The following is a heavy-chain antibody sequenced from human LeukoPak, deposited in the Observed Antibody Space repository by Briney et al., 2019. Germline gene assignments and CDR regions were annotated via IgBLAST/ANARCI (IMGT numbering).Heavy chain of an antibody. CDR3: ARDAPPGYCSSTSCPVVGVPAEPWFDP. V-gene: IGHV3-30-3*01. Sequence: GGSLRLSCAASGFTFSSYAMRWVRQAPGKGLEWVAVISYDGSNKYYADFVKGRFTISRDNSKSTLYLQMNSLRAEDTAVYYCARDAPPGYCSSTSCPVVGVPAEPWFDPWGQGTLVTVSS. D-gene: IGHD2-2*01. J-gene: IGHJ5*02. CDR1: GFTFSSYA. CDR2: ISYDGSNK.